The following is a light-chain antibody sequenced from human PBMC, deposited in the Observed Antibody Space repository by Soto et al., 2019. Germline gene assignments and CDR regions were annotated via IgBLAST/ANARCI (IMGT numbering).Light chain of an antibody. CDR2: GAS. V-gene: IGKV3-20*01. CDR1: QSVSSGY. Sequence: EIVLTQSPGTLSLSPGERATLSCRASQSVSSGYLAWYQQKPGQAPRLLIYGASSRATGIPDRFSGSGSGTDFTLTISRLEPEDFAVYSCQQYGSSRTFGQGTKVDIK. CDR3: QQYGSSRT. J-gene: IGKJ1*01.